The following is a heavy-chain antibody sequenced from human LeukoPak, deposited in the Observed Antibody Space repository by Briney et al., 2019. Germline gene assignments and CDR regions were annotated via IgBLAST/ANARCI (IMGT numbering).Heavy chain of an antibody. J-gene: IGHJ4*02. CDR2: IYHSGST. CDR1: GGSISSSNW. D-gene: IGHD3-22*01. CDR3: ARDGGYYDSSGPFDY. V-gene: IGHV4-4*02. Sequence: NPSETLSLTCAVSGGSISSSNWWSWVRQPPGKGLEWIGEIYHSGSTNYNPSLKSRVTISVDKSKNQFSLKLSSVTAADTAVYYCARDGGYYDSSGPFDYWAREPWSPSPQ.